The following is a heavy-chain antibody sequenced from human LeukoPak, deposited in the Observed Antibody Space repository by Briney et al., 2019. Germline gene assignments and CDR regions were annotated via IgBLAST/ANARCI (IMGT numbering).Heavy chain of an antibody. D-gene: IGHD1-26*01. J-gene: IGHJ4*02. CDR2: MNPNSGNT. Sequence: ASVKVSCKASGYTFTSYDINWLRQAAGQGLEWMVWMNPNSGNTGCSHKSHRRVTIIRNTAISTAYMELRSLIQDSTAVYYWSAVPSGNIYSSGQGTLVTVSS. CDR3: SAVPSGNIYS. CDR1: GYTFTSYD. V-gene: IGHV1-8*01.